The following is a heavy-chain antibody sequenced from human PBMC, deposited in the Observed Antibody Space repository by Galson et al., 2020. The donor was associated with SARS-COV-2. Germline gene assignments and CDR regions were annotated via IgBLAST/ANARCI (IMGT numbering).Heavy chain of an antibody. Sequence: GESLKISCAASGFTFSSYGMHWVRQAPGKGLEWVAVIWYDGSNKYYADSVKGRFTISRDNSKNTLYLQMNSLRAEDTAVYYCAKDRCIAVAGTLYYFDYWGQGTLVTVSS. CDR2: IWYDGSNK. D-gene: IGHD6-19*01. V-gene: IGHV3-33*06. CDR1: GFTFSSYG. J-gene: IGHJ4*02. CDR3: AKDRCIAVAGTLYYFDY.